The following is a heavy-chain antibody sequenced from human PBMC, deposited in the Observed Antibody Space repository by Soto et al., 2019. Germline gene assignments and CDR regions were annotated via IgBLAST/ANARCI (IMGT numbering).Heavy chain of an antibody. D-gene: IGHD6-6*01. V-gene: IGHV1-69*13. Sequence: ASVKVSCKASGGTFSSYAISWVRQAPGQGLEWMGGIIPIFGTANYAQKFQGRVTITADESTSTAYMELSSLRSEDTAVYYCARDMPSSVFSRSSIAARPLYLYYYYYGMDVWGQGTKVTVYS. CDR3: ARDMPSSVFSRSSIAARPLYLYYYYYGMDV. CDR1: GGTFSSYA. J-gene: IGHJ6*02. CDR2: IIPIFGTA.